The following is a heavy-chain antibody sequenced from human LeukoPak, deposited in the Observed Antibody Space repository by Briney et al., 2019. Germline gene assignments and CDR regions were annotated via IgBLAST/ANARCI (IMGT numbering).Heavy chain of an antibody. J-gene: IGHJ4*02. CDR3: ARGYGQFDY. CDR2: IRYDGSNK. Sequence: PGGSLRLSCAASGFTFSSYGMHWVRQAPGKGLEWVAFIRYDGSNKYYPDSVKGRFTISRDNSKNTVYLQMNSLRDEDTAIYYCARGYGQFDYWGQGTRVTVSS. D-gene: IGHD2-15*01. V-gene: IGHV3-30*02. CDR1: GFTFSSYG.